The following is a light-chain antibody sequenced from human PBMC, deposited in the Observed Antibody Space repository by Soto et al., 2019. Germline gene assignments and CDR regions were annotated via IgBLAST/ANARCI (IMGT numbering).Light chain of an antibody. CDR1: SSDVGGYKY. V-gene: IGLV2-11*01. Sequence: QSALTQPRSVSGSPGQSVTISCTGTSSDVGGYKYVSWYQQHAGKAPKLMMYDVSKRPSGVPDRFSGSKSGNTASLTISGLQAEDEADYYCCSYAGSYTFVFGGGTKVTVL. CDR2: DVS. J-gene: IGLJ2*01. CDR3: CSYAGSYTFV.